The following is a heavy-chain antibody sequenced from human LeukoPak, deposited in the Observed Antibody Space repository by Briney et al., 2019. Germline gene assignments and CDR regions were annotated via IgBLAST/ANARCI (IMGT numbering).Heavy chain of an antibody. CDR2: IYYSGST. J-gene: IGHJ4*02. CDR3: ARDTFYYDSSGFFGFDF. CDR1: GVSVSSSSYY. Sequence: SETLSLTCTVSGVSVSSSSYYWGWIRQPPGKGLEWIGSIYYSGSTYYNPSLNSRVTISVDTSKNQFSLKLSSVTAADTAVYFCARDTFYYDSSGFFGFDFWGQGTLVTVSS. D-gene: IGHD3-22*01. V-gene: IGHV4-39*02.